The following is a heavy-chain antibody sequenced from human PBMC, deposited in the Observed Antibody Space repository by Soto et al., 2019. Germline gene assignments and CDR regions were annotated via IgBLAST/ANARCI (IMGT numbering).Heavy chain of an antibody. D-gene: IGHD6-6*01. CDR1: GFTFSSYS. CDR2: ISSSSSYI. V-gene: IGHV3-21*01. CDR3: AREGYSSSSDDY. J-gene: IGHJ4*02. Sequence: GGSLRLSCAASGFTFSSYSMNWVRQAPGKGLEWVSSISSSSSYIYYANSVKGRFTISRDNAKNSLYLQMNSLRAEDTAVYYCAREGYSSSSDDYWGQGTLVTVSS.